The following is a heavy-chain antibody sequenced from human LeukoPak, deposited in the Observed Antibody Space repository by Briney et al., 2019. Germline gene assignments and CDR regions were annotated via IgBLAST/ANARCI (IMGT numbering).Heavy chain of an antibody. CDR3: AKQFLGAN. D-gene: IGHD4/OR15-4a*01. J-gene: IGHJ4*02. Sequence: GGSLILSCAASGCIFSVYAMTWVRQAPGKGLEYVATINAVNANTYYADSVKGRFTVSRDNSENTLYLQMNSLRAEDTAVYYCAKQFLGANWGQGTLVTVSS. CDR2: INAVNANT. V-gene: IGHV3-23*01. CDR1: GCIFSVYA.